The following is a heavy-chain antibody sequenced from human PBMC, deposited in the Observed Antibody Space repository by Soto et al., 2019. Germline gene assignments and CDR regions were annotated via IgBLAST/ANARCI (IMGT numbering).Heavy chain of an antibody. D-gene: IGHD6-19*01. Sequence: PSETLSLTCTVSGGSISSYYWSWIRQPPGKGLEWIGYIYYSGSTNYNPSPKSRVTISVDTSKNQFSLKLSSVTAADTAVYYCARQQWLVLNAFDIWGQGTMVTVSS. J-gene: IGHJ3*02. CDR2: IYYSGST. V-gene: IGHV4-59*01. CDR3: ARQQWLVLNAFDI. CDR1: GGSISSYY.